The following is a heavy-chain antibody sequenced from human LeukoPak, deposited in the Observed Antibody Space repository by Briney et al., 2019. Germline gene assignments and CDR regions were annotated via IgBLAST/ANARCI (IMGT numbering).Heavy chain of an antibody. J-gene: IGHJ4*02. CDR2: INPNSGGT. V-gene: IGHV1-2*02. CDR3: TGGATTPVY. D-gene: IGHD5-12*01. CDR1: GYTFTGYY. Sequence: GASVKVSCKASGYTFTGYYMHWVRQAPGQGLEWMGWINPNSGGTNYALKFQGRVTMTRDTSISTAFMELSRLTSDDTAVYYCTGGATTPVYWGQGTLVTVSS.